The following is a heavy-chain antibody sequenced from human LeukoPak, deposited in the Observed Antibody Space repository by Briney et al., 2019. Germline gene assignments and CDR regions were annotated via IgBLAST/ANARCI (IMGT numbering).Heavy chain of an antibody. D-gene: IGHD2-2*01. J-gene: IGHJ4*02. CDR1: GFTFSSYG. CDR3: AKGPKSNIVPAATVGGYFDY. V-gene: IGHV3-30*02. Sequence: GGSPRLSCAASGFTFSSYGMHWVRQAPGKGLEWVAFIRYDGSNKYYADSVKGRFTISRDNSKNTLYLQMNSLRAEDTAVYYCAKGPKSNIVPAATVGGYFDYWGQGTLVTVSS. CDR2: IRYDGSNK.